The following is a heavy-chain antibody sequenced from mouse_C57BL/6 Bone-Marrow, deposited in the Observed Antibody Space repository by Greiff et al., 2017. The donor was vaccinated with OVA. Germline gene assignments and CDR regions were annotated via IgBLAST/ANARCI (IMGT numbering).Heavy chain of an antibody. CDR3: ARCQLRGDFDY. V-gene: IGHV1-12*01. D-gene: IGHD3-2*02. Sequence: QVQLQQSGAELVRPGASVKMSCKASGYTFTSYNMHWVQQTPRQGLEWIGAIYPGNGDTSYNQKFKGKATLTVDKSSSTAYMQLSSLTSEDSAVYFCARCQLRGDFDYWGQGTTLTVSS. CDR2: IYPGNGDT. J-gene: IGHJ2*01. CDR1: GYTFTSYN.